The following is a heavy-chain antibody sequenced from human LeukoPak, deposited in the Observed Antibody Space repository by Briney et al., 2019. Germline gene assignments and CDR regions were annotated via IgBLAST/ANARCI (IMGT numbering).Heavy chain of an antibody. Sequence: SETLSLTCTVSGGSISGTSYYWGWIRQPPGKGLDWIGSIYYSGSTYYNPSLKSRVTISVDTSKNQFSLKLSSVTAADTAVYYCARVQSRLSWFDPWGQGTLVTVSS. V-gene: IGHV4-39*07. CDR2: IYYSGST. J-gene: IGHJ5*02. CDR1: GGSISGTSYY. CDR3: ARVQSRLSWFDP.